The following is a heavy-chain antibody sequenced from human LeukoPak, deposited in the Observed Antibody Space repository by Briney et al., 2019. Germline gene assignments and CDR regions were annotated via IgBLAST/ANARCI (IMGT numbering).Heavy chain of an antibody. CDR3: ASIAAGNEYFDY. J-gene: IGHJ4*02. D-gene: IGHD6-13*01. V-gene: IGHV1-2*02. Sequence: ASVKVFCKASGYTFTGYYMHWVRQAPGQGLEWMGWINPNSGGTNYAQKFQGRVTMTRDTSISTAYMELSRLRSDDTAVYYCASIAAGNEYFDYWGQGTLVTVSS. CDR2: INPNSGGT. CDR1: GYTFTGYY.